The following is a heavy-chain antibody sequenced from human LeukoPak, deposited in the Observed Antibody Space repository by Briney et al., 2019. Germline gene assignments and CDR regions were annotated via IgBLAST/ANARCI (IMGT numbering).Heavy chain of an antibody. V-gene: IGHV4-59*01. CDR1: GGSISSYY. CDR3: ARTSRHYYGSGSNLKPWPADMDV. J-gene: IGHJ6*02. CDR2: VDNSGKT. D-gene: IGHD3-10*01. Sequence: PSETLSLTCTVSGGSISSYYWTWIRQPPGKGLEWIGYVDNSGKTKYSPSLESRGTLSVDTSKNQFSLKLTSVTAADTAVYYCARTSRHYYGSGSNLKPWPADMDVWGQEITVTVSS.